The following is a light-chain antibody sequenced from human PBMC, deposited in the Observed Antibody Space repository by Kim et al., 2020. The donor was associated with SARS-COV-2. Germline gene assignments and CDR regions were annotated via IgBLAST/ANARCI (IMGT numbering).Light chain of an antibody. CDR1: QSVSSSY. V-gene: IGKV3D-15*01. CDR3: QQYNNWPPGFT. J-gene: IGKJ4*01. CDR2: GAS. Sequence: GERATLSCRASQSVSSSYLAWYQQKPGQAPRLLSYGASSRATGIPDRFSGSGSGTEFTLTISSLQSEDFAVYYCQQYNNWPPGFTFGGGTKVDIK.